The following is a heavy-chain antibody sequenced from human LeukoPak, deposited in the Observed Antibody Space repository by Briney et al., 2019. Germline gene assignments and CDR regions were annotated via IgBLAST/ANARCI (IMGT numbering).Heavy chain of an antibody. CDR3: ARPGWGAGGGFDY. Sequence: GESLKISCKGSGYSFTNYWIGWVRQMPGKGLEWMGIIYPADSDTRYSPSFQDQVTISADKSISTAYLQWSSLKASDTAMYYCARPGWGAGGGFDYWGQGTLVTVSS. CDR2: IYPADSDT. J-gene: IGHJ4*02. CDR1: GYSFTNYW. V-gene: IGHV5-51*01. D-gene: IGHD3-16*01.